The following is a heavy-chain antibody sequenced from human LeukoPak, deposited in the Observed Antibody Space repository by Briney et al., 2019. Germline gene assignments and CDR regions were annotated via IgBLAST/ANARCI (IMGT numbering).Heavy chain of an antibody. V-gene: IGHV1-18*01. CDR1: GYTFTSYG. CDR3: ARGTALSGTSDYLDS. CDR2: ISGYNGNT. Sequence: ASVKVSCKASGYTFTSYGISWVRQAPGQGLEWMGWISGYNGNTNYAQKLQGRVTMTTDTSTSTAYMELRSLRSGDTAVYYCARGTALSGTSDYLDSWGQGTLVTVSS. D-gene: IGHD2-2*01. J-gene: IGHJ4*02.